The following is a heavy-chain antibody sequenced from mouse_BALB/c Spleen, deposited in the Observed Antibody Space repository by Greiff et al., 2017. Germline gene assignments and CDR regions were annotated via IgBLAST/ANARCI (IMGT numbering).Heavy chain of an antibody. V-gene: IGHV1-7*01. D-gene: IGHD2-3*01. J-gene: IGHJ4*01. CDR3: SRGGYDDLYYAMDY. CDR2: INPSTGYT. CDR1: GYTFTSYW. Sequence: VQLQQSGAELAKPGASVKMSCKASGYTFTSYWMHWVKQRPGQGLEWIGYINPSTGYTEYNQKFKDKATLTADKSSSTAYMQLSSLTSEDSAVYYCSRGGYDDLYYAMDYWGQGTSVTVSS.